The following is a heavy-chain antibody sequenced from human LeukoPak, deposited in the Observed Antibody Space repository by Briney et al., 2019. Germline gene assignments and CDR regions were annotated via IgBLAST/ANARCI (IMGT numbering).Heavy chain of an antibody. CDR2: IYPGDSDS. CDR1: GYTFTNYW. Sequence: GEPLQISCKGSGYTFTNYWIGWVRRIPPKGMERMGIIYPGDSDSGYSPSFQGQVTIAADKSITTASLQWSSLKASDTAMYYCARQIPEGHFDYWGQGTLVTVSS. CDR3: ARQIPEGHFDY. V-gene: IGHV5-51*01. J-gene: IGHJ4*02.